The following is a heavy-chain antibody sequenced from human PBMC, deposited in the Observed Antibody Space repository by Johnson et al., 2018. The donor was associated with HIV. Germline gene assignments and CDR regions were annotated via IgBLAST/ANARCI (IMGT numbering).Heavy chain of an antibody. CDR2: ISSSGGTI. Sequence: VQLVESGGGVVQPGGSLRLSCAAFGFTVSNNYMNWVRQAPGKGLEWVSYISSSGGTIYYTDSVKGRFTISRDKAKNSLYLHMNSLRAEDTAVYYCATVWRNEGRHAFDVWGQGTMVTVSS. V-gene: IGHV3-11*04. J-gene: IGHJ3*01. D-gene: IGHD1-1*01. CDR1: GFTVSNNY. CDR3: ATVWRNEGRHAFDV.